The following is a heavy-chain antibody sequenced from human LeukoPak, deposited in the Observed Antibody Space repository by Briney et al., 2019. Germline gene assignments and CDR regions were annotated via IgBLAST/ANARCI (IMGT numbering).Heavy chain of an antibody. Sequence: TGRSLRLSCAASGFTFSSYAMSWVRQAPGKGLEWVSAISGSGGSTYYADSVKGRFTISRDNSKNTLYLQMNSLRAEDTAVYYCAKAHSGSYHYWGQGTLVTVSS. CDR2: ISGSGGST. CDR3: AKAHSGSYHY. D-gene: IGHD1-26*01. CDR1: GFTFSSYA. V-gene: IGHV3-23*01. J-gene: IGHJ4*02.